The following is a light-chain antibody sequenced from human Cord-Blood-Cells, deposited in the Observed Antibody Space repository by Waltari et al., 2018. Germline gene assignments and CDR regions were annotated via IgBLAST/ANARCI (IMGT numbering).Light chain of an antibody. CDR1: QSISSY. CDR2: ASS. Sequence: DIQMTQSPSPLSASVGDRVIITCRESQSISSYLNWYQQKPGKAPKLLIYASSSLQSGVPSRFSGSGSGTDFTLTISSLQPEDFATYDCQQSYSTPRTFGQGTKLEIK. J-gene: IGKJ2*01. V-gene: IGKV1-39*01. CDR3: QQSYSTPRT.